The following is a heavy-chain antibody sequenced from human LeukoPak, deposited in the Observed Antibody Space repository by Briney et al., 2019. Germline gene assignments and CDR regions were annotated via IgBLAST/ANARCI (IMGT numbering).Heavy chain of an antibody. J-gene: IGHJ4*02. CDR1: GYTFTSYG. Sequence: ASVKVSCTASGYTFTSYGISWVRQAPGQGLEWMGWISDYNGNTNYAPKLQGRVTMTTDTSTSTAYMKLRSLRSADTAVYYCARVSFTIFGVAPFDYWGQGTLVTVSS. D-gene: IGHD3-3*01. CDR3: ARVSFTIFGVAPFDY. CDR2: ISDYNGNT. V-gene: IGHV1-18*04.